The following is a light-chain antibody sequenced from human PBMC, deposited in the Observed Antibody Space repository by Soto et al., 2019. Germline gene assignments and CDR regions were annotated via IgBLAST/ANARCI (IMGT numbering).Light chain of an antibody. J-gene: IGLJ3*02. Sequence: QSALTQPVSVSGSPGQSITISCTGTSSDVGSYNLVSWYQQHPGKAPKLMIYEVSRRPSGVSSRFSGSKSGNTASLTISGLQAEDEADYYCQSYDSSLRGVFGGGTKVTVL. V-gene: IGLV2-23*02. CDR1: SSDVGSYNL. CDR3: QSYDSSLRGV. CDR2: EVS.